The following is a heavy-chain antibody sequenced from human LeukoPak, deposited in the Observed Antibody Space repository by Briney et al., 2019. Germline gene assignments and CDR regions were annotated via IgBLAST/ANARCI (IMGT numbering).Heavy chain of an antibody. CDR2: IKRKSDGGTT. J-gene: IGHJ4*02. Sequence: GGSLRLSCAASEFTFSDVWMSWVRQPPGKGLEWVGRIKRKSDGGTTDYAAPVNGRFTISRDDSKNTLYLQMSSLKTEDTAVYYCTTDGVGVEGATYDNWGQGTLVSVSS. V-gene: IGHV3-15*01. D-gene: IGHD1-26*01. CDR3: TTDGVGVEGATYDN. CDR1: EFTFSDVW.